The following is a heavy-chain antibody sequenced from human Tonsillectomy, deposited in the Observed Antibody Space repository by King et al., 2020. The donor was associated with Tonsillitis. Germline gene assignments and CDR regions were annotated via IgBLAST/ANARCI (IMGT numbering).Heavy chain of an antibody. CDR1: GFTFSDVW. J-gene: IGHJ4*02. Sequence: VQLVESGGGLVQPGGSLRLSCAASGFTFSDVWMTWARQAPGKGLEWVGRIKRQSEGVTTDYAAPVKGRIPISRDDSKNTVYLQMSSLKIEDTAIYYCGVGLGRTNGDYWGQGTLVTVSS. V-gene: IGHV3-15*01. CDR2: IKRQSEGVTT. D-gene: IGHD2-8*01. CDR3: GVGLGRTNGDY.